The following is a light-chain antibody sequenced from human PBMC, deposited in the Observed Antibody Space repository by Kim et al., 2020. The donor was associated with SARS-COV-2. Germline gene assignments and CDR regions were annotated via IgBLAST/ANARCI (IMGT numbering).Light chain of an antibody. CDR1: SSDIGGSYNY. J-gene: IGLJ2*01. V-gene: IGLV2-14*03. CDR3: SSYTSSSTLVV. Sequence: QPASVSGSPGQSITISCTGTSSDIGGSYNYVSWYQQHPGKAPKLMIYDVSNRPSGVSNRFSGSKSGNTASLTISGLQAEDEADYYCSSYTSSSTLVVFGGGTQLTVL. CDR2: DVS.